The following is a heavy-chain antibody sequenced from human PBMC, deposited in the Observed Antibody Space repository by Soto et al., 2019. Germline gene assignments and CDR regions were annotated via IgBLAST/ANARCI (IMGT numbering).Heavy chain of an antibody. Sequence: PGGSLSLSCAASGFTVSSNYMSWVRQAPGKGLEWVSRINYDGSSTSYADSVKGRFTISRDNAKNTLYLQMNSLRAEATAVYYCAKDTSAGIAAAGTPYYYYSGMDVWGQGTTVTVSS. D-gene: IGHD6-13*01. CDR2: INYDGSST. CDR1: GFTVSSNY. CDR3: AKDTSAGIAAAGTPYYYYSGMDV. V-gene: IGHV3-74*01. J-gene: IGHJ6*02.